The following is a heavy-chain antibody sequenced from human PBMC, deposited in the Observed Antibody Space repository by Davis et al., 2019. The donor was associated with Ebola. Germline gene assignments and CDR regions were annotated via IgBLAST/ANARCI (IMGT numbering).Heavy chain of an antibody. V-gene: IGHV4-59*08. CDR1: GGSISSNY. CDR2: IYYSGST. J-gene: IGHJ6*02. CDR3: ARSRDLYGMDV. Sequence: MPSEILSPTCTVPGGSISSNYWSWIRQPPGKGLEWIGYIYYSGSTYYNPSLKSRVTISVDTSKNQFSLKLSSVTAADTAVYYCARSRDLYGMDVWGQGNTVTVSS.